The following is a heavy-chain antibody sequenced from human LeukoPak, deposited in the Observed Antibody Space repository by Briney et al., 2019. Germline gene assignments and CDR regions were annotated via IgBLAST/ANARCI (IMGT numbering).Heavy chain of an antibody. Sequence: GGSLRLSCAASGFTFSDYYMSWVRQAPGKGLEWVSSISSSSSYIYYADSVKGRFTISRDNAKNSLYLQMNSLRAEDTAVYYCARGVDYGDYVVFSHFDYWGQGALVTVSS. CDR3: ARGVDYGDYVVFSHFDY. D-gene: IGHD4-17*01. J-gene: IGHJ4*02. CDR2: ISSSSSYI. CDR1: GFTFSDYY. V-gene: IGHV3-11*06.